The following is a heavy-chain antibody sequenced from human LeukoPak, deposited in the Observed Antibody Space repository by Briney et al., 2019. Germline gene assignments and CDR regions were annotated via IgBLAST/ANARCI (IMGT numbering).Heavy chain of an antibody. D-gene: IGHD3-3*02. CDR1: GVPVSGSYY. V-gene: IGHV4-39*01. CDR3: ARLGSTDIFAGFDI. Sequence: PSETLSLTCTVSGVPVSGSYYWAWIRQPPGKGLEWIGSMHHSGNSYYNPSLKGRVTISVDMSRNQVSLKVSSVIAADTAVYFCARLGSTDIFAGFDIWGQGTMVTVAS. CDR2: MHHSGNS. J-gene: IGHJ3*02.